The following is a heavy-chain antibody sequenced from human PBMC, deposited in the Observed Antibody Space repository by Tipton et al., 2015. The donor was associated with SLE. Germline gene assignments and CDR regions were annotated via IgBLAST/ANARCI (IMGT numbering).Heavy chain of an antibody. CDR1: GGSISSYY. CDR3: ARRHYSGPFDS. Sequence: TLSLTCTVSGGSISSYYWSWIRQPPGKGLEWIGYIYYSGSTNYNPSPSSRVTISVDRSKNQFSLKVNSVTAADTAVYYCARRHYSGPFDSWGQGTLVTVSS. D-gene: IGHD5-12*01. V-gene: IGHV4-59*12. CDR2: IYYSGST. J-gene: IGHJ4*02.